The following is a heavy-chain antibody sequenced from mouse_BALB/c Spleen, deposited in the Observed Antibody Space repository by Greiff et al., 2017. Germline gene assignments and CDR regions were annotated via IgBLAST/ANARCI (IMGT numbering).Heavy chain of an antibody. Sequence: VKLQESAAELARPGASVKMSCKASGYTFTSYTMHWVKQRPGQGLEWIGYINPSSGYTEYNQKFKDKTTLTADKSSSTAYMQLSSLTSEDSAVYYCARFITTVVDAMDYWGQGTSVTVSS. V-gene: IGHV1-4*02. D-gene: IGHD1-1*01. J-gene: IGHJ4*01. CDR2: INPSSGYT. CDR3: ARFITTVVDAMDY. CDR1: GYTFTSYT.